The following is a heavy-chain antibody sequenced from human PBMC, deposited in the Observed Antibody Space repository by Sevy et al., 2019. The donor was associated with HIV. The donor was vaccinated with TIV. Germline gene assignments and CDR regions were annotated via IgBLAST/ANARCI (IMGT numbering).Heavy chain of an antibody. V-gene: IGHV4-4*02. CDR2: IYHSGST. CDR1: GGSISSSNW. J-gene: IGHJ6*02. Sequence: SETLSLTCAVSGGSISSSNWWSWVRQPPGKGLEWIGEIYHSGSTNYNPSLKSRVTISVDKSKNQFSLKLSSVTAADTAVYYCARDPGPHDYYYYGMDVWGQGTTVTVSS. CDR3: ARDPGPHDYYYYGMDV.